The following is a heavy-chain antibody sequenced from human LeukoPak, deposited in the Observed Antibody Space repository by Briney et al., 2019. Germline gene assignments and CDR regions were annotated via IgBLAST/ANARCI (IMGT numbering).Heavy chain of an antibody. D-gene: IGHD5-12*01. CDR2: IYYSGST. CDR3: ARVMATFYYYYMDV. V-gene: IGHV4-30-4*08. Sequence: SETLSLTCTVSGCSISSGDYYWSWIRQPPGKGLEWIGYIYYSGSTYYNPSLKSRVTISVDTSKNKFSLKLSSVTAADTAVYYCARVMATFYYYYMDVWGKGTTVTISS. J-gene: IGHJ6*03. CDR1: GCSISSGDYY.